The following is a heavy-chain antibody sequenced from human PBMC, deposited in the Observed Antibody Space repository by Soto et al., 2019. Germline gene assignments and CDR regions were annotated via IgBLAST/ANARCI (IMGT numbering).Heavy chain of an antibody. V-gene: IGHV3-66*01. CDR2: TFSGGST. Sequence: EVQLVESGGGLVQPGGSLRVSCAASGLTVSNNSMNWVRQITGKGLEWVSITFSGGSTYYADSVKGRFTVSRDNSKNTLHLQMNSLTAEDTAVYYCARAGVYSSAYMDVWREGATVTVSS. CDR1: GLTVSNNS. CDR3: ARAGVYSSAYMDV. J-gene: IGHJ6*03. D-gene: IGHD6-25*01.